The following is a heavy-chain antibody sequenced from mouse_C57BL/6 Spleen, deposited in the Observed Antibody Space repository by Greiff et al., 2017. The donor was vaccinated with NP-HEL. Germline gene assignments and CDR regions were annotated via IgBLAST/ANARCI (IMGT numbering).Heavy chain of an antibody. J-gene: IGHJ1*03. D-gene: IGHD1-1*01. CDR1: GYAFSSSW. CDR2: IYPGDGDT. CDR3: ASTVVPGYFDV. Sequence: VMLVESGPELVKPGASVKISCKASGYAFSSSWMNWVKQRPGKGLEWIGRIYPGDGDTNYNGKFKGKATLTADKSSSTAYMQLSSLTSEDSAVYFCASTVVPGYFDVWGTGTTVTVSS. V-gene: IGHV1-82*01.